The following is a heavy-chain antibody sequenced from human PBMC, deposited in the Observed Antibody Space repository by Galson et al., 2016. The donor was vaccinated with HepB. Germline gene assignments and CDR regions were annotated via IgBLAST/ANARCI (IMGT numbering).Heavy chain of an antibody. D-gene: IGHD3-10*01. V-gene: IGHV3-21*01. J-gene: IGHJ4*02. CDR3: ARAFSRESGFDY. Sequence: SLRLSCAASGFTFSSYSMNWVRQAPGKGLEWVSSISSRSSYIYHADSVKGRFTISRDNAKNSLSLQMNSLRAEDTAVYYCARAFSRESGFDYWGQGTLVTVSS. CDR1: GFTFSSYS. CDR2: ISSRSSYI.